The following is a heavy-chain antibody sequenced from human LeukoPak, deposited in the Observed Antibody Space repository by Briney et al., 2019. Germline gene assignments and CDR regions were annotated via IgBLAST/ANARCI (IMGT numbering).Heavy chain of an antibody. D-gene: IGHD3-22*01. CDR2: IYTSGST. J-gene: IGHJ3*02. CDR1: GSSISSYY. Sequence: PSETLSLTCTVSGSSISSYYWSWIRQPAGKGLEWIGRIYTSGSTNYNPSLKSRITISIDMSKNQFSLTLSSVTAADTALYYCARHFTYYYDSSGYPRDAFDIWGQGTMVTVSS. V-gene: IGHV4-4*07. CDR3: ARHFTYYYDSSGYPRDAFDI.